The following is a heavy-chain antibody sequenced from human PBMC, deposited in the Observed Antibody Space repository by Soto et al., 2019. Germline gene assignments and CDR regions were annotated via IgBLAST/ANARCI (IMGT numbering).Heavy chain of an antibody. D-gene: IGHD3-16*01. CDR2: IYYSGST. V-gene: IGHV4-31*03. CDR3: ARLKQDYAVA. CDR1: GGSISSGGYY. Sequence: PSETLSLTCTVSGGSISSGGYYWSWIRQHPGKGLEWIGYIYYSGSTYYNPSLKSRVTISVDTSKNPFSLKLSSVSAADTAVYYCARLKQDYAVAWGQGTLVTVSS. J-gene: IGHJ5*02.